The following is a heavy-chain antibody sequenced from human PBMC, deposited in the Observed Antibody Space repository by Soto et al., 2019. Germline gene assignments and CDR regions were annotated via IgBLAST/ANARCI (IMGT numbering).Heavy chain of an antibody. CDR3: ARGYYGSGNYYNVDWFDP. CDR2: IYYRGST. J-gene: IGHJ5*02. Sequence: QVQLQESGPGLVKPSETLSLTCTVSGGSVSSGSYYWSWIRQPPGKGLEWIGYIYYRGSTNYNPSLKSRVTISVDTSKNQFSLKMSSVTAADTAVYYCARGYYGSGNYYNVDWFDPWGQGTLVTVSP. CDR1: GGSVSSGSYY. D-gene: IGHD3-10*01. V-gene: IGHV4-61*01.